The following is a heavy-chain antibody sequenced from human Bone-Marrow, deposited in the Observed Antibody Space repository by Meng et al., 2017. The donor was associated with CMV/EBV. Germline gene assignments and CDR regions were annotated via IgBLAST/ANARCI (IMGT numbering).Heavy chain of an antibody. D-gene: IGHD1-26*01. J-gene: IGHJ6*02. CDR1: GGSFSGYY. Sequence: SETLSLTCAVYGGSFSGYYWSWIRQPPGKELEWIGEINHSGSTNYNPSLKSRVTISVDTSKNQFSLKLSSVTAADTAVYYCARGRRSGSYFFYYGMDVWGQGTTVTVSS. CDR3: ARGRRSGSYFFYYGMDV. CDR2: INHSGST. V-gene: IGHV4-34*01.